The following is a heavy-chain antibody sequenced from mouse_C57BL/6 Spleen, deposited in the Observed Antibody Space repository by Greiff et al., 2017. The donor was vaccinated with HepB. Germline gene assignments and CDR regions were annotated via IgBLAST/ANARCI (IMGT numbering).Heavy chain of an antibody. CDR3: ASPLALYAMDY. CDR1: GFSLTSYG. J-gene: IGHJ4*01. D-gene: IGHD4-1*01. V-gene: IGHV2-2*01. CDR2: IWSGGST. Sequence: QVQLQQSGPGLVQPSQSLSITCTVSGFSLTSYGVHWVRQSPGKGLEWLGVIWSGGSTDYNAAFISRLSISKDNSKSQVFFKMNSLQADDTAIYYCASPLALYAMDYWGQGTSVTVSS.